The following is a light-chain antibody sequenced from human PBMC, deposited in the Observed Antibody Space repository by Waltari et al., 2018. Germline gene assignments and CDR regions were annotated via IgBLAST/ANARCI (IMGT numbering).Light chain of an antibody. CDR2: DAS. J-gene: IGKJ4*01. Sequence: EIVLTQSPATLSLSPGESATLSCRASQSISTYVAWYQQKPGQAPRLLISDASNRASVIPVRFSGSGSGTDFTLTISSLEPEDFAVYYCQQRSDWPPLTFGGGTKVEIK. V-gene: IGKV3-11*01. CDR3: QQRSDWPPLT. CDR1: QSISTY.